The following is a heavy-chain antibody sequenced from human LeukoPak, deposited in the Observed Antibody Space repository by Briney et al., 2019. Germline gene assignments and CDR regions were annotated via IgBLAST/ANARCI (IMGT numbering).Heavy chain of an antibody. J-gene: IGHJ4*02. Sequence: SVKVSCKASGGTFSSYAISWVRQAPGQGLEWMGGIIPIFGTANYAQKFQGRVTITADKSTSTAYMELSSLRSEDTAVYYCARDYYDSSGYYYAFFDYWGQGTLVTVSS. D-gene: IGHD3-22*01. CDR1: GGTFSSYA. V-gene: IGHV1-69*06. CDR2: IIPIFGTA. CDR3: ARDYYDSSGYYYAFFDY.